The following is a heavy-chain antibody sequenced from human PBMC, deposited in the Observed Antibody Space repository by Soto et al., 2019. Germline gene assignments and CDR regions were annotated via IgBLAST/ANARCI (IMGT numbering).Heavy chain of an antibody. CDR1: GGSISVYY. CDR2: IYDSGSP. V-gene: IGHV4-59*01. Sequence: QVQLQESGPGQVKPSETLSLKCTISGGSISVYYWSWIRQPPGQALEWIGYIYDSGSPYYNPSLESRVIISADTSKNQISLEFISATAADTAVYYCARGVGSSPPRFWGRGTLLTVSS. J-gene: IGHJ4*02. D-gene: IGHD1-26*01. CDR3: ARGVGSSPPRF.